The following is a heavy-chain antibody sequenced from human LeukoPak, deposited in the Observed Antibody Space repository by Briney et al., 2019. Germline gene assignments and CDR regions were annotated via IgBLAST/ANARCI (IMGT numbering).Heavy chain of an antibody. D-gene: IGHD3-3*01. J-gene: IGHJ4*02. CDR3: ARDQTLFGEVIDY. CDR1: GFTFSNYE. V-gene: IGHV3-48*03. CDR2: ISSSGSPI. Sequence: GGCVRLSCAASGFTFSNYEMNWVRQAPGKGLEWVSYISSSGSPIYYADSVKGRFTISRDNARNSLYLQMNSLRAEDTAVYYCARDQTLFGEVIDYWGQGTLVAVSS.